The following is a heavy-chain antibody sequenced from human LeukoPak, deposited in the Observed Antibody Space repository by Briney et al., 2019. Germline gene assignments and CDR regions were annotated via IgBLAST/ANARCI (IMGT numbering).Heavy chain of an antibody. V-gene: IGHV3-9*01. CDR1: GFTFDDYA. J-gene: IGHJ4*02. Sequence: GGSLRLSCAASGFTFDDYAMHWVRQAPGKGLEWVSGISWNSGSIGYADSVKGRFTISRDNSKNTLYLRMNSLRAEDTAVYYCAKTGYWGQGTLVTVSS. CDR3: AKTGY. D-gene: IGHD3-10*01. CDR2: ISWNSGSI.